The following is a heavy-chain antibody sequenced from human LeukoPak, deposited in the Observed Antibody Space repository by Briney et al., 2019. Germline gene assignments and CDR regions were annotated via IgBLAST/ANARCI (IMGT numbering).Heavy chain of an antibody. CDR3: ARVVEDWYSSVPFDI. V-gene: IGHV4-39*07. D-gene: IGHD6-19*01. Sequence: SETLSLTCTVSGGSISSSSYYWGWIRQPPGKGLEWIGSIYYSGSTYYNPSLKSRVTISVDTSKNQFSLKLSSVTAADTAVYYCARVVEDWYSSVPFDIWGQGTLVTVSS. CDR1: GGSISSSSYY. CDR2: IYYSGST. J-gene: IGHJ4*02.